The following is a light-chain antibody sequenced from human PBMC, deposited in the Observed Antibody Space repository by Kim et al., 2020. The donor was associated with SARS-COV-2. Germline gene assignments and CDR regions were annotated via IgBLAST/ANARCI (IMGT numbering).Light chain of an antibody. V-gene: IGLV4-69*01. J-gene: IGLJ3*02. Sequence: QLVLTQSPSASASLGASVKLTCTLSSGHSSNAIAWHQQQPERGPRYLMKLNSDGSHSKGDGIPDRFSGSSSGAECYLTISSLQSEDEADYYCQTWGTGIHVFGGGTQLTVL. CDR1: SGHSSNA. CDR3: QTWGTGIHV. CDR2: LNSDGSH.